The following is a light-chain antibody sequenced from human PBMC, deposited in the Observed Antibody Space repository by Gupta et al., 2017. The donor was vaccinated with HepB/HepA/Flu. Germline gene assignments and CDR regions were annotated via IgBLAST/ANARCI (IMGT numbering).Light chain of an antibody. J-gene: IGKJ1*01. CDR2: GAN. CDR1: QSVGSD. V-gene: IGKV3-15*01. Sequence: ETVMTQSPGTLSVSPGGTATLSCRASQSVGSDLAWFQQRPGQAPRLLIYGANIRPTGIPARFSGSGSGTEFTLTIRSLQSGDFGVYYCQQYNHWPPWTFGQGTKVEIK. CDR3: QQYNHWPPWT.